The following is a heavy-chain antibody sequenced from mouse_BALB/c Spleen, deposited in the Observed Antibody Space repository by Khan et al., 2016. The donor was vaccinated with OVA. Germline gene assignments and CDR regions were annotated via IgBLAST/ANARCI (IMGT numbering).Heavy chain of an antibody. CDR1: GYTFTDYV. D-gene: IGHD1-1*01. Sequence: QVQLKESGPELVKPGASVKMSCKASGYTFTDYVLTWVKQRTGQGLEWIGEIYPGRGDTSYNEKFKGKSTLTADKSSNTAYMQLNSLTSEDSAVYFCAGGGYGTSGAFWGQGTLVTVSA. J-gene: IGHJ3*01. V-gene: IGHV1-77*01. CDR3: AGGGYGTSGAF. CDR2: IYPGRGDT.